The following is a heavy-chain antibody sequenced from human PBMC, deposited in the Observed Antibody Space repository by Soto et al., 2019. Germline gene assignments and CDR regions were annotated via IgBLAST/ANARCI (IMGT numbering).Heavy chain of an antibody. Sequence: GALRLSCAASGFTFSSYAMSWVRQAPGKGLEWVSGISGSGDSTYYADSVKGRFTISRDNSKNTLYLQMNSLRAEDTAVYYCAKGVPGIAVAGTGYFQHWGQGTLVTVSS. V-gene: IGHV3-23*01. CDR2: ISGSGDST. J-gene: IGHJ1*01. CDR3: AKGVPGIAVAGTGYFQH. CDR1: GFTFSSYA. D-gene: IGHD6-19*01.